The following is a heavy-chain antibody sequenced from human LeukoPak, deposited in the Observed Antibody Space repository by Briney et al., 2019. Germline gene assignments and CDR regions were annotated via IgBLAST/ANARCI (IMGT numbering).Heavy chain of an antibody. V-gene: IGHV3-7*01. J-gene: IGHJ4*02. CDR1: GFSFSNSW. CDR3: ARDRGYTSFDY. Sequence: PGGSLRLSCVGYGFSFSNSWMNWVRQAPGKGLEWVASTHPDGSEKFYVDSVKGRFTISRDNAKDSLYLEINSLRAEDTAVYYCARDRGYTSFDYWGQGTLVTVSS. CDR2: THPDGSEK. D-gene: IGHD5-18*01.